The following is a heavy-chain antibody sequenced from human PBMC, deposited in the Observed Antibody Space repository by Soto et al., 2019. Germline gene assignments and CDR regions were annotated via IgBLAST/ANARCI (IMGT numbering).Heavy chain of an antibody. CDR1: GFALTSIGEG. V-gene: IGHV2-5*02. CDR3: VQSRCGGDCLTFYSSHAYYGLDV. J-gene: IGHJ6*02. Sequence: QITLKESGPTLVKPTQTLTLTCTFSGFALTSIGEGVGWIRQPPGKALEWLALVYWDDDKRYNPSLGSRLTITKHTSNKQVVLTLTNMDPVDTTTYYCVQSRCGGDCLTFYSSHAYYGLDVWGQGTKVTVSS. D-gene: IGHD2-21*02. CDR2: VYWDDDK.